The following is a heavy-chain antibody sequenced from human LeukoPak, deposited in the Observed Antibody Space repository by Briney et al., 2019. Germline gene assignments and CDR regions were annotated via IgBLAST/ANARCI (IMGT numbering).Heavy chain of an antibody. D-gene: IGHD4-11*01. CDR1: GYTFTGYY. CDR2: MNPNSGDT. CDR3: GRDREYSNYLLVYGMDV. J-gene: IGHJ6*02. Sequence: ASVKVPCKAYGYTFTGYYIHWVRQAPGQGLEWMGWMNPNSGDTNHAQKFQGRFTMTTDTSIRTAYMELSSLRSDDTAVYYCGRDREYSNYLLVYGMDVWGQGTTVTVSS. V-gene: IGHV1-2*02.